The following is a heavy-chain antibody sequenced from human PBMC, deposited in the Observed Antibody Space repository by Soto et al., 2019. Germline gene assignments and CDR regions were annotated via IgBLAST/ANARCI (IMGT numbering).Heavy chain of an antibody. D-gene: IGHD3-10*01. J-gene: IGHJ6*02. V-gene: IGHV4-39*01. CDR3: ARHVFITVVRGTTVTFEYYNGMDV. CDR1: GGSINSGDSY. Sequence: SETLSLTCTVSGGSINSGDSYWGWIRQTPGKGLEWIGSIYYGGSTYYSPSLKSRGTISEDTSKNQFSLKLSSVTAADTAVYYCARHVFITVVRGTTVTFEYYNGMDVWGPGTTVTVSS. CDR2: IYYGGST.